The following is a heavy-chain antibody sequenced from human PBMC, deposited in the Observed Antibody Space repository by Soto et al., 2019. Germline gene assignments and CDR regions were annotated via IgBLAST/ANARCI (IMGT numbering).Heavy chain of an antibody. Sequence: PSETLSLTCTVSGGSISSSSYYWGWIRQPPGKGLEWIGSIYYSGSTYYNPSLKSRVTISVDTSKNQFSLKLSSVTAADTAVYYCARTRNLDVWGQGTTVTVSS. D-gene: IGHD1-1*01. CDR3: ARTRNLDV. CDR2: IYYSGST. V-gene: IGHV4-39*01. CDR1: GGSISSSSYY. J-gene: IGHJ6*02.